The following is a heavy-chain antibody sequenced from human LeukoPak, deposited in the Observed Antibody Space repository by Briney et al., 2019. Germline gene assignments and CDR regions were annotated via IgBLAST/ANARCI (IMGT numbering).Heavy chain of an antibody. CDR3: ARGAWYSSSCPHSDY. D-gene: IGHD6-13*01. J-gene: IGHJ4*02. V-gene: IGHV5-51*01. CDR2: IYPGDSAT. CDR1: GYRFTSYW. Sequence: GESLKISCKGSGYRFTSYWIGWVRQMPGKGLEWMGIIYPGDSATRYSPSSQGQVTIPADKSISTAFLQWSSLKASDTAMYYCARGAWYSSSCPHSDYWGQGTLVTVSS.